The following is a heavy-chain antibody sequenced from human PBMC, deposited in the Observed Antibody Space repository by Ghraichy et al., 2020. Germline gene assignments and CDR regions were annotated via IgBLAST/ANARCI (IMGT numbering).Heavy chain of an antibody. CDR3: VRPPGRSARSGYSYAVDY. CDR1: GFTFSSYA. CDR2: ISHNGSNT. J-gene: IGHJ4*02. V-gene: IGHV3-30*04. D-gene: IGHD5-18*01. Sequence: GESLNISCAASGFTFSSYAMHWVRQAPGKGLEWVAVISHNGSNTYYADSVKGRFTISRDNSKNTLYLQMNSLRAEDTALYYCVRPPGRSARSGYSYAVDYWGQGTLVTVSS.